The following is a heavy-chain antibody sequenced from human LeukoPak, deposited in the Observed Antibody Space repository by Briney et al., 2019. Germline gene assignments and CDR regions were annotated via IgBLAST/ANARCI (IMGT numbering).Heavy chain of an antibody. J-gene: IGHJ4*02. CDR2: ISSGGSAI. D-gene: IGHD6-19*01. CDR1: GFTFSSYE. Sequence: GGSLRLSCAASGFTFSSYEMNWVRQAPGKGLEWVSYISSGGSAIYHADSVKGRFTISRDNSKKTLYLQMNSLRAEDTAVYYCAKGSSGWPYYFDYWGQGTLVTVSS. CDR3: AKGSSGWPYYFDY. V-gene: IGHV3-48*03.